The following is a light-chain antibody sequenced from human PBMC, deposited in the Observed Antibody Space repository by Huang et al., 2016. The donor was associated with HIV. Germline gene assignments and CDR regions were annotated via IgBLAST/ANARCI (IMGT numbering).Light chain of an antibody. Sequence: IVMTQTPAALPVSPGGRATLSCRASQSVSTNLAWDQQKPGPTPRLIIYGSTTRATGVPARFSGSGSGTDFTLTINSLQSEDFGIYYCQQYNNWHLTFGGGTKV. CDR3: QQYNNWHLT. J-gene: IGKJ4*01. CDR1: QSVSTN. CDR2: GST. V-gene: IGKV3-15*01.